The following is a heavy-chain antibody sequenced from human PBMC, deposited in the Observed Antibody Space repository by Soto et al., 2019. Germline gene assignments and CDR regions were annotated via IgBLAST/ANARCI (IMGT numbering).Heavy chain of an antibody. V-gene: IGHV1-18*01. CDR2: ISAYNGNT. J-gene: IGHJ4*02. Sequence: QVQLVQSGAEVKKPGASVKVSCKASGYTFTSYGISWVRQAPGQGLEWMGWISAYNGNTNYPQKLPGRXTXTXNTATSTAYMALRSLRSDDTAVYYCARDNSGHPGLYWGQGTLVTVSS. CDR3: ARDNSGHPGLY. D-gene: IGHD2-21*01. CDR1: GYTFTSYG.